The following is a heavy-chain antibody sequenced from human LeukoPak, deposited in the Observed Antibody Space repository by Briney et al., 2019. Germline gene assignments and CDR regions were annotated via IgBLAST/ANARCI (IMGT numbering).Heavy chain of an antibody. CDR1: GFTFSSYG. Sequence: GGSLRLSCAASGFTFSSYGMHWVRQAPGKGLEWVAVISYDGSNKYYADSVKGRFTISRDNSKNTLYLQMNSLRAEDTAVYYCEKGGGSYSLNPAAPDYFDYWGQGSPVTISS. V-gene: IGHV3-30*18. CDR3: EKGGGSYSLNPAAPDYFDY. CDR2: ISYDGSNK. D-gene: IGHD1-26*01. J-gene: IGHJ4*02.